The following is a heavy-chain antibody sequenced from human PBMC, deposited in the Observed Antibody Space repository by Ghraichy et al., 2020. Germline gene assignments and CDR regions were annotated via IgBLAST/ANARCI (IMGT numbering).Heavy chain of an antibody. Sequence: GESLNISCTASGFTFSDHYMTWIRQAPGKGLEWLSYISGSGSTIYYADSVKGRFTISRDNAKNSLYLQMNGLRADDTAVYYCARDNYDVLTYNYGMDVWGQGTTVTVS. CDR1: GFTFSDHY. D-gene: IGHD3-9*01. CDR2: ISGSGSTI. V-gene: IGHV3-11*01. J-gene: IGHJ6*02. CDR3: ARDNYDVLTYNYGMDV.